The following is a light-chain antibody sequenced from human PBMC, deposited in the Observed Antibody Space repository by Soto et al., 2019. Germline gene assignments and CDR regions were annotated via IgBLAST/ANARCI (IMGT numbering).Light chain of an antibody. CDR3: QSYDSSLSGTYV. CDR1: ISDIGAGFD. CDR2: GNN. Sequence: QSFLTQPPSLSGAPGQRVTISCTGSISDIGAGFDVHWYQQVPGTAPKLFIYGNNNRPSGVPDRFSGSKSGTSASLAITGLQAEDEADYYCQSYDSSLSGTYVFGTGTKVNVL. V-gene: IGLV1-40*01. J-gene: IGLJ1*01.